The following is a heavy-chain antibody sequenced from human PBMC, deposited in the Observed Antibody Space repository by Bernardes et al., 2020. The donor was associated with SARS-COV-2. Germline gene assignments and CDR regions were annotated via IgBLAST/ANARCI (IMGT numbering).Heavy chain of an antibody. CDR3: AKDGWGAAAGNFLDGFTYKYWYFDL. Sequence: GGSLRLSCAASGFTFSSYAMSWVRQAPGKGLEWVSAISGSGGSTYYADSVKGRFTISRDNSKNTLYLQMNSLRAEDTAVYYCAKDGWGAAAGNFLDGFTYKYWYFDLWGRGTLVTVSS. V-gene: IGHV3-23*01. J-gene: IGHJ2*01. CDR2: ISGSGGST. CDR1: GFTFSSYA. D-gene: IGHD6-13*01.